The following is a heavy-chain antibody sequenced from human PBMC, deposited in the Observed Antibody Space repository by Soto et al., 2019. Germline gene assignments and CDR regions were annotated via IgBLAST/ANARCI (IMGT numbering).Heavy chain of an antibody. V-gene: IGHV3-30*18. J-gene: IGHJ4*02. CDR2: ISYDGSNK. CDR3: AKSHYDFWSGYSDY. Sequence: PGGSLRLSCAASGFTFSSYGMHWVRQAPGKGLEWVAVISYDGSNKYYADSVKGRFTISRDNSKNTLYLQMNSLRAEDTAVYYCAKSHYDFWSGYSDYWGQGTLVTVSS. D-gene: IGHD3-3*01. CDR1: GFTFSSYG.